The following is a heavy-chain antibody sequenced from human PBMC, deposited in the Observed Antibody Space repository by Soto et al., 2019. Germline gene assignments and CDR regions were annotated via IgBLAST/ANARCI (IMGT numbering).Heavy chain of an antibody. CDR2: VSGGGIT. V-gene: IGHV3-66*01. D-gene: IGHD6-13*01. CDR1: GFPVSTNY. CDR3: ARDDAAAGVFDY. J-gene: IGHJ4*02. Sequence: EVELVESGGGLVQPGGSLRLSCAASGFPVSTNYMSWVRQAPGKGLEWVAAVSGGGITYYADSVKGRLTISRDNSTGTLFLQMISQRAEDTAVYYRARDDAAAGVFDYWGKGTLVTVSS.